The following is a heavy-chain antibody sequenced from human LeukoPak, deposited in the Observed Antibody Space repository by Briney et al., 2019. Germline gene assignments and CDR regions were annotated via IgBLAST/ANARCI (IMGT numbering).Heavy chain of an antibody. D-gene: IGHD3-10*01. CDR3: ARRTGSYFGQFDS. CDR1: GGSFSGYY. CDR2: INHSGST. J-gene: IGHJ4*02. Sequence: SETLSLTCAVYGGSFSGYYWSWIRQPPGKGLEWIGEINHSGSTNYNPSLKSRVTISVDTSKNQFSLKLSSVTAADTAVYYCARRTGSYFGQFDSWGQGTLVTVSS. V-gene: IGHV4-34*01.